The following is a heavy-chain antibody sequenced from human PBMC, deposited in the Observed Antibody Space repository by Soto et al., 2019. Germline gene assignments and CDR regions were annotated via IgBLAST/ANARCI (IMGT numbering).Heavy chain of an antibody. Sequence: SETLSLTCTVSGGSISSSGYYWAWLRQPPGRGLEWIGSIYYNGDTYFYPSLKSRVTISVDTSKNQFSLKLTSVTAADTALYFFERGGKYYQQETYFFDYWGQGSLVNVSS. V-gene: IGHV4-39*01. CDR3: ERGGKYYQQETYFFDY. D-gene: IGHD3-16*01. J-gene: IGHJ4*01. CDR2: IYYNGDT. CDR1: GGSISSSGYY.